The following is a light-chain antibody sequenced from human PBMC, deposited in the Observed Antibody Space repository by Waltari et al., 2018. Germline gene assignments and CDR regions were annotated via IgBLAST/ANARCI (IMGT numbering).Light chain of an antibody. CDR3: CSFAGSSPHVV. CDR2: EST. Sequence: QSALTQPASVSGSPGQSITISCTGTSSDVGTYNLVSWYQHHPGKAPKPMIYESTKRPSGVSNRFSGSKSGNTASLTISGLQAEDEADYYCCSFAGSSPHVVFGGGTKLTVL. J-gene: IGLJ2*01. V-gene: IGLV2-23*01. CDR1: SSDVGTYNL.